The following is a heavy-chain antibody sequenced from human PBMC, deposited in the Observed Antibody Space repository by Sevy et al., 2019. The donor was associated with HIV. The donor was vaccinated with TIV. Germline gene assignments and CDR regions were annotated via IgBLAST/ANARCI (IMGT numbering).Heavy chain of an antibody. CDR2: INSGGGST. CDR1: GFTFTEFV. D-gene: IGHD3-22*01. Sequence: GGSLRLSCAASGFTFTEFVMSWVRQAPGKGLERVSTINSGGGSTSYADSVKGRFTISRDNSQNTLDLQMNSLRAEDTAVYYCAKDVVGGYYDSSGYSDHWGQGTLVTVSS. J-gene: IGHJ4*02. V-gene: IGHV3-23*01. CDR3: AKDVVGGYYDSSGYSDH.